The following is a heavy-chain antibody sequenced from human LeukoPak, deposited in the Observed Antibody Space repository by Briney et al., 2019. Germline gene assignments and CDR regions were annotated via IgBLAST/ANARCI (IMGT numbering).Heavy chain of an antibody. CDR2: INPSNGDT. J-gene: IGHJ4*02. D-gene: IGHD6-19*01. V-gene: IGHV1-2*02. Sequence: ASVKVSCKASGYTFSDYYIHWVRQAPGQGLEWMAWINPSNGDTNYAQKFQGRVTMTRDTSISTAYMELTRLISDDTAVYYCARVGSSGWYVHPTLDYWGQGTLLTVSS. CDR3: ARVGSSGWYVHPTLDY. CDR1: GYTFSDYY.